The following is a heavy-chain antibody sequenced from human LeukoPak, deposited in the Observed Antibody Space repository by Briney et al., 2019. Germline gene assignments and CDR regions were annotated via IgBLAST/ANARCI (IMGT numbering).Heavy chain of an antibody. CDR3: ATKTSLTYYYNRREVFGLDV. CDR1: VGPFSGYY. D-gene: IGHD3-22*01. Sequence: SETLSLTCAVHVGPFSGYYWNWVRQPPGKGLEWIGEIDHSGSTNYNPSLKGRVIISVDTSNSQLSLRLTSVTAADTAVYYCATKTSLTYYYNRREVFGLDVWGQGTTVTVSS. V-gene: IGHV4-34*01. CDR2: IDHSGST. J-gene: IGHJ6*02.